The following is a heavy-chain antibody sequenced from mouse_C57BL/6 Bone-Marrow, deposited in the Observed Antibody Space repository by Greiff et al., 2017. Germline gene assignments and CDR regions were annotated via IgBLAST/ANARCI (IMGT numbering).Heavy chain of an antibody. CDR1: GFTFSNYW. CDR2: IRLKSDNYAT. CDR3: SVGGGFAY. Sequence: EVKLEESGGGLVQPGGSMKLSCVASGFTFSNYWMNWVRQSPEKGLEWVAQIRLKSDNYATHYAESVKGRFSISRDDSKRSVYLQVNYLRAEDTGIYYCSVGGGFAYWGQGTLVTVSA. J-gene: IGHJ3*01. V-gene: IGHV6-3*01.